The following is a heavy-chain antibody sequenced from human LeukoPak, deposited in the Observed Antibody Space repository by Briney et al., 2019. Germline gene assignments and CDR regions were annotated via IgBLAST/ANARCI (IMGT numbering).Heavy chain of an antibody. CDR2: IHHRAGA. CDR1: GGSFTDYY. CDR3: ARGPVRDDGLTGISYYFGLDV. V-gene: IGHV4-34*01. Sequence: SETLSLTCAVYGGSFTDYYWSWIRHLPGKGLEWIGEIHHRAGANNNPSLWGRVTISADTAKNQFSLHLTSVTATDTATFYCARGPVRDDGLTGISYYFGLDVWGHGTTVTVFS. J-gene: IGHJ6*02. D-gene: IGHD2-21*02.